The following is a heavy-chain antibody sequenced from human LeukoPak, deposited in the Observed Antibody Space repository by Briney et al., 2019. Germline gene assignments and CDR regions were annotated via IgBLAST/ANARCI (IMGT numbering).Heavy chain of an antibody. J-gene: IGHJ4*02. V-gene: IGHV3-74*01. Sequence: AGGSLRLSCAASGFTFSNYWMHWVRQAPGKGLVWVSRINGDGSTTNYADSVKGRFTISRDNAKNTLFLQMNSLRAEDTAVYYCAGGRGSYGLWDCWGQGTLVTVSS. D-gene: IGHD1-26*01. CDR3: AGGRGSYGLWDC. CDR2: INGDGSTT. CDR1: GFTFSNYW.